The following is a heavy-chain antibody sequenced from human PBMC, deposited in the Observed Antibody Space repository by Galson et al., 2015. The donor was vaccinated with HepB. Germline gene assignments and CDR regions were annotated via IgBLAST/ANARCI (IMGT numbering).Heavy chain of an antibody. Sequence: SLRLSCAASGFTFSSYWMSWVRQAPGKGLEWVANIKQDGSEKYYVDSVKGRFTISRDNAKNSLYLQMNSLRAEDTAVYYCARGDLYCSGGSCTLRDYYYGMDVWGQGTTVTVSS. CDR1: GFTFSSYW. CDR2: IKQDGSEK. V-gene: IGHV3-7*03. CDR3: ARGDLYCSGGSCTLRDYYYGMDV. J-gene: IGHJ6*02. D-gene: IGHD2-15*01.